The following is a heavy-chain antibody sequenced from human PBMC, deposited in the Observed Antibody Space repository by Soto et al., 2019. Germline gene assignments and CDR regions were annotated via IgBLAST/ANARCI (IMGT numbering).Heavy chain of an antibody. CDR3: ARDKSSSRWYIKNPTYYYYGMDV. Sequence: SETLSLTCTVSGGSISSYYWSWIRQPAGKGLEWIGRIYTSGSTNYNPSLKSRVTMSVDTSKNQFSLKLSSVTAADTAVYYCARDKSSSRWYIKNPTYYYYGMDVWSQGTTVTVSS. J-gene: IGHJ6*02. V-gene: IGHV4-4*07. CDR2: IYTSGST. CDR1: GGSISSYY. D-gene: IGHD6-13*01.